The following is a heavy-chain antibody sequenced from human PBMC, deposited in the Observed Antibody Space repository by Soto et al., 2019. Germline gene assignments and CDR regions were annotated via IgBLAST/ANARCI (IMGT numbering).Heavy chain of an antibody. CDR2: LDYSGTA. D-gene: IGHD6-13*01. CDR3: ARLRQQLVLWFDP. CDR1: GVSISSTSYN. J-gene: IGHJ5*02. V-gene: IGHV4-39*01. Sequence: SETLSLTCNVSGVSISSTSYNWGWIRQPPGKGLEWIGTLDYSGTAHYNPSLKSRINISADPSKNQVSLTLTSVAAADTAVYYCARLRQQLVLWFDPWGQGXLVTVSS.